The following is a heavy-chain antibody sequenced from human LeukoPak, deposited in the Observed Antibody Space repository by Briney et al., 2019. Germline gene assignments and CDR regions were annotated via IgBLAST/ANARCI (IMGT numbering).Heavy chain of an antibody. CDR3: AKRVVGCSSSSCYIALDA. J-gene: IGHJ5*02. D-gene: IGHD2-2*02. Sequence: GGSLRLSCAASGFTFSGYAMSWVRQAPGKGLEWVSGISAAGIINYMDSVKGRFTISRDNSKNTLYLQMTSLRAEDTAMYYCAKRVVGCSSSSCYIALDAWGQGNLVTVSS. CDR1: GFTFSGYA. V-gene: IGHV3-23*01. CDR2: ISAAGII.